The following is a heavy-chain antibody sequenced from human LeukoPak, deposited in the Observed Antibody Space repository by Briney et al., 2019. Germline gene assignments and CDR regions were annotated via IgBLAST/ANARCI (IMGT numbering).Heavy chain of an antibody. J-gene: IGHJ6*02. CDR1: GGTFSSYA. Sequence: GASVKVSCKATGGTFSSYAISWVRQAPGQGLEWMGGIIPIFGTANYAQKFQGRVTITADESTSTAYMELSSLRSEDTAVYYCARNLDRSYYEFWSGYYVGMDVWGQGTTVTVSS. V-gene: IGHV1-69*01. CDR3: ARNLDRSYYEFWSGYYVGMDV. D-gene: IGHD3-3*01. CDR2: IIPIFGTA.